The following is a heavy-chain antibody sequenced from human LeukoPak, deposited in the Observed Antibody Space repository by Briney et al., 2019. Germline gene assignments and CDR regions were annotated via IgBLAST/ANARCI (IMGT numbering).Heavy chain of an antibody. J-gene: IGHJ5*02. Sequence: SQTLSLTCTVSGGSISSGDYYWSWIRQPPGTGLEWIGYIYYSGSTYYNPSLKSRVTISVDTSKNQFSLKLSSVTAADTAVYYCARRLRPSWFDPWGQGTLVTVSS. V-gene: IGHV4-30-4*01. CDR1: GGSISSGDYY. CDR3: ARRLRPSWFDP. D-gene: IGHD6-25*01. CDR2: IYYSGST.